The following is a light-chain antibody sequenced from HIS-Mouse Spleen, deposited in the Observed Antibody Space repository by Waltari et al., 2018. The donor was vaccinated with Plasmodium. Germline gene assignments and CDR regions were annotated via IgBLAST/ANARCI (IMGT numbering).Light chain of an antibody. CDR2: EGS. CDR1: SSDVGSYNL. V-gene: IGLV2-23*03. Sequence: QSALTQPASVSGSPGQSITISCTGTSSDVGSYNLVSWYQQPPGKAPQPIFYEGSKRPTGVSNLFSGSKSGNTSSLTISGLQAEDEADYYCCSYAGSSTFVFGGGTKLTVL. J-gene: IGLJ3*02. CDR3: CSYAGSSTFV.